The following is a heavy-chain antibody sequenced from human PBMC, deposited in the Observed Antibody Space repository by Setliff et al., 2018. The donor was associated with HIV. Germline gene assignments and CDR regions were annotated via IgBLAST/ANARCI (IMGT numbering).Heavy chain of an antibody. CDR3: ARDPLYCSGGSCYYYGMDV. J-gene: IGHJ6*02. CDR2: INSDGSSI. D-gene: IGHD2-15*01. CDR1: GFTFTTYW. V-gene: IGHV3-74*01. Sequence: GGSLRLSCAASGFTFTTYWMHWVRQVPGKGLVWVSRINSDGSSIGYADSVKGRFTISRDNSKNTLYLQMNSLRAEDTAVYYCARDPLYCSGGSCYYYGMDVWGQGTTVTVSS.